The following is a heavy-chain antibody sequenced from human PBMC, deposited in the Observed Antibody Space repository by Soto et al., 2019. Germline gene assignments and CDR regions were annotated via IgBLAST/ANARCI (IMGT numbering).Heavy chain of an antibody. J-gene: IGHJ4*02. Sequence: EVQLVESGGGLVQPGGSLRLSCAASGFIFSDYAMHWVRQAPGKGLEYVSAITGNGVNTYYANSVKGRFTMSRDNSKNTLYLQMGNLGAEDMGVYYCARRIHNSLSGYDYWGQGTLVTVSS. V-gene: IGHV3-64*01. CDR1: GFIFSDYA. D-gene: IGHD6-6*01. CDR3: ARRIHNSLSGYDY. CDR2: ITGNGVNT.